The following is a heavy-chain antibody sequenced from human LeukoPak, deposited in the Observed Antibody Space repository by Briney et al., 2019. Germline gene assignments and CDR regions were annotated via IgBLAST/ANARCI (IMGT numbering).Heavy chain of an antibody. V-gene: IGHV3-66*01. D-gene: IGHD6-19*01. Sequence: GGSLRLSCAASGFTFDDYAMHWVRQAPGKGLEWVSIIYSGGSTYYADSVKGRFTISRDNSKNTLYLQMNSLRAEDTAVYYCARASSSGWRGNLDYWGQGTLVTVSS. CDR3: ARASSSGWRGNLDY. J-gene: IGHJ4*02. CDR2: IYSGGST. CDR1: GFTFDDYA.